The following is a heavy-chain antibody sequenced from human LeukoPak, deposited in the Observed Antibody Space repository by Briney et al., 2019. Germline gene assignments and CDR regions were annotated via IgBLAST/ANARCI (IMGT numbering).Heavy chain of an antibody. J-gene: IGHJ4*02. CDR2: ISYDGSNK. D-gene: IGHD1-26*01. Sequence: GGSLRLSCAASGFTFSSYAMHWVRQAPGKGLEWVAVISYDGSNKYYADSVKGRFTISRDNSKNTLYLQMNSLRAEDTAVYYCATTSIVGATEDYWGQGTLVTVSS. CDR1: GFTFSSYA. V-gene: IGHV3-30*04. CDR3: ATTSIVGATEDY.